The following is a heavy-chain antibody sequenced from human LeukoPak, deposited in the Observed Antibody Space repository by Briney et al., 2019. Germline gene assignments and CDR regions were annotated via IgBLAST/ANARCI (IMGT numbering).Heavy chain of an antibody. D-gene: IGHD4-17*01. V-gene: IGHV4-59*01. J-gene: IGHJ4*02. CDR3: ARRSYGDYSFDY. CDR1: GGPISSYY. Sequence: KPSETLSLTCTVSGGPISSYYWSWIRQPPGKGLEWIGYIYYSGNAIYNPSLKSRVTISVDTSKNQFSLKLSSVTAADTAVYYCARRSYGDYSFDYWGQGTLVTVSS. CDR2: IYYSGNA.